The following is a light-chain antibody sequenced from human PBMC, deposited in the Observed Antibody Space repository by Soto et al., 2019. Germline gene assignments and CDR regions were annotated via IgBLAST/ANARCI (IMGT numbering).Light chain of an antibody. CDR2: AAS. CDR1: QTIRSW. Sequence: IQLTQSPSTLSGSFGDRATITCRASQTIRSWLAWYQQTPGKAPKLLSYAASTLQRGVPSRFRGSGSGTEFTLTISSLTPDAFETYYCQHYNSYSEAFGQGTKVDI. V-gene: IGKV1-5*01. CDR3: QHYNSYSEA. J-gene: IGKJ1*01.